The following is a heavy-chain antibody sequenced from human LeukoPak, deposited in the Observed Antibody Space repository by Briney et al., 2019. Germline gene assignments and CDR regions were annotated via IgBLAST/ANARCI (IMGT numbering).Heavy chain of an antibody. CDR2: ISSNGGST. D-gene: IGHD3-10*02. CDR3: ARGYFVRNDY. J-gene: IGHJ4*02. V-gene: IGHV3-64*01. CDR1: GFTFSSYA. Sequence: GGSLRLSCAASGFTFSSYAMHWVRQAPGKGLEYVSAISSNGGSTYYANSVKGRFTISRDNSKNTLYFQMNSLRAEDTALYYCARGYFVRNDYWGQGTLVTVSS.